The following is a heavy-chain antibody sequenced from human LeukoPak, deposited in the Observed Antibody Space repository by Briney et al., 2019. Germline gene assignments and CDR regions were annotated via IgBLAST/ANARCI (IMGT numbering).Heavy chain of an antibody. Sequence: SVKASCKASGGTFSSYAISWVRQAPGQGLEWMGRIIPILGIANYAQKFQGRVTITADKSTSTAYMELSSLRSEDTAVYYCARDVVITTEARVDSWGQGTLVTVSS. D-gene: IGHD3-22*01. V-gene: IGHV1-69*04. CDR1: GGTFSSYA. J-gene: IGHJ4*02. CDR3: ARDVVITTEARVDS. CDR2: IIPILGIA.